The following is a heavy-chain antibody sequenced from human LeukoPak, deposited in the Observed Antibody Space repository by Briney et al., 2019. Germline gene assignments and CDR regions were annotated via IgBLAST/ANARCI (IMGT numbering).Heavy chain of an antibody. V-gene: IGHV3-48*02. CDR2: ISSSSSTI. CDR1: GFTFSSYS. J-gene: IGHJ4*02. Sequence: PGGSLRLSCAASGFTFSSYSMNWVRQAPGKGLEWVSYISSSSSTIYYADSVKGRFTISRDNAKNSLYLQMNSLRDEDTAVYYCAREYYYDSSGYADYWGQGTLVTVSS. D-gene: IGHD3-22*01. CDR3: AREYYYDSSGYADY.